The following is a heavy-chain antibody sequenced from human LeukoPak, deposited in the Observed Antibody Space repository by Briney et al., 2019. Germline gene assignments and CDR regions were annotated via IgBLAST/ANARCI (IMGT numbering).Heavy chain of an antibody. V-gene: IGHV4-39*01. CDR3: AGLPVGATRSFDY. D-gene: IGHD1-26*01. CDR2: IYYSGST. Sequence: PSETLSLTCTVSGGSISSSSYYWGWIRQPPGKGLEWIGSIYYSGSTYYNPSLKSRVTISVDTSKNQFSLKLSSVTAADTAVYYCAGLPVGATRSFDYWGQGTLVTVSS. CDR1: GGSISSSSYY. J-gene: IGHJ4*02.